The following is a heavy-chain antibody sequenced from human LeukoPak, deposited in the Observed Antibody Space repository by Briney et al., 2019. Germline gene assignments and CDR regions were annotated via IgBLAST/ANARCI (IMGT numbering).Heavy chain of an antibody. J-gene: IGHJ4*02. D-gene: IGHD1-26*01. CDR1: GFTFSSYW. Sequence: GGSLRLSCAASGFTFSSYWMHWVRQAPGKGLVWVSRINSDGSSTSYADSVKGRFTISRDNAKNTPYLQMNSLRAEDTAVYYCASLRSGSYNDFDYWGQGTLVTVSS. CDR2: INSDGSST. CDR3: ASLRSGSYNDFDY. V-gene: IGHV3-74*01.